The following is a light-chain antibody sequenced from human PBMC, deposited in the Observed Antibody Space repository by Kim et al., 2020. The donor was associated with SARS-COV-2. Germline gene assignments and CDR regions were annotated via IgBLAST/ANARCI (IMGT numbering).Light chain of an antibody. Sequence: SYELTQPSSVSVSPGQTARITCSGDVLEKKYARWFQQKPGQAPVLVIYKDSERPSGIPERFSGSSSGTTVTLTISGAQVEDEADYYCYSSAGNNSSVFGTGTKVTVL. CDR2: KDS. CDR3: YSSAGNNSSV. J-gene: IGLJ1*01. V-gene: IGLV3-27*01. CDR1: VLEKKY.